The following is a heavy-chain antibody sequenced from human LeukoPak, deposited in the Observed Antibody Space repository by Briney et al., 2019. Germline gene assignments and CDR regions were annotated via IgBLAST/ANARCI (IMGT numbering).Heavy chain of an antibody. CDR1: GFTFSSYS. CDR2: ISSSSSTI. J-gene: IGHJ3*02. V-gene: IGHV3-48*04. CDR3: ARALNDAFDI. Sequence: GGSLRLSCAASGFTFSSYSMNWVRQAPGKGLEWVSYISSSSSTIYYADSVKGRFTISRDNAKNSLYLQMNSLRAEDTAVYYCARALNDAFDIWGQGTMPIVSS.